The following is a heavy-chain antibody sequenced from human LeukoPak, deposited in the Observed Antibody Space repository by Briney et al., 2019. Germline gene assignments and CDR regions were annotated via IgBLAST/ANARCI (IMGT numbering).Heavy chain of an antibody. CDR1: GYTFTGYY. D-gene: IGHD2-21*02. J-gene: IGHJ6*02. Sequence: ASVKVSCKASGYTFTGYYMHWVRQAPGQGLEWMGWFNPNSGGTNYAQKFQGRVTMTRDTSISTAYMELSRLRSDDTAVYYCARSSAYCGGDCFLDVWGQGTTVTVSS. CDR3: ARSSAYCGGDCFLDV. CDR2: FNPNSGGT. V-gene: IGHV1-2*02.